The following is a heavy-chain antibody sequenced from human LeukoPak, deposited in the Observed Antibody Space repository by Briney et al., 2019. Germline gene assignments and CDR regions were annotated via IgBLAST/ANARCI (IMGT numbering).Heavy chain of an antibody. CDR2: SYYSGTT. Sequence: SETLSLTCNVSGGSITSHSWNWIRQSPGKGLEWIGYSYYSGTTNYNPSLKSRVTISVDTSKNQLSLKLSSVTAADSAVYYCARARTGFDLWGQGALVTVSS. CDR3: ARARTGFDL. D-gene: IGHD1-1*01. CDR1: GGSITSHS. V-gene: IGHV4-59*11. J-gene: IGHJ5*02.